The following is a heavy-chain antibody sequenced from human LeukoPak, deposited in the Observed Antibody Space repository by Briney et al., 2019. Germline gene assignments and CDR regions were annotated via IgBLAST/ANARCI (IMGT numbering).Heavy chain of an antibody. V-gene: IGHV4-59*08. CDR2: IYYSGST. D-gene: IGHD2-2*03. J-gene: IGHJ4*02. CDR3: ARHSRLDKSSLSWADY. CDR1: GGSISSYY. Sequence: PSETLSLTCTVSGGSISSYYWSWIRQPPGTGLEWIGYIYYSGSTNYNPSLKSRVTISVDTSKNQFSLKLSSVTAADTAVYYCARHSRLDKSSLSWADYWGQGTLVTVSS.